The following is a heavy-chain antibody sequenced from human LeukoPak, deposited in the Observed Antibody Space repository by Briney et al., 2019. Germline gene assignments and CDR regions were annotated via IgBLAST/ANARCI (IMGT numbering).Heavy chain of an antibody. CDR3: ARGDVGLGYCSGGSCYTNPAFDY. CDR2: IREDGSEK. J-gene: IGHJ4*02. CDR1: GFTFNNYW. V-gene: IGHV3-7*01. Sequence: GGSLRLSCSASGFTFNNYWMNWVRQAPGKGLEWVANIREDGSEKHYVDSVKGRFTISRDNAKNSLYLQMNSLRAEDTAVYYCARGDVGLGYCSGGSCYTNPAFDYWGQGTLVTVSS. D-gene: IGHD2-15*01.